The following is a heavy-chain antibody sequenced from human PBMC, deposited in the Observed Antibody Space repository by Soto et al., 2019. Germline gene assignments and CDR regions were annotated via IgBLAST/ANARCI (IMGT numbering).Heavy chain of an antibody. CDR2: ISSSSSTI. CDR1: GFTFSPYS. CDR3: ARDISPGYSGYDALFAY. V-gene: IGHV3-48*01. D-gene: IGHD5-12*01. J-gene: IGHJ4*02. Sequence: EVQLVESGGGLVQPGGSLRLSCAASGFTFSPYSMNWVRQAPGKGLEWVSYISSSSSTIYYADSVMGRFTISRDNAKTSLYLQMNSLRAEETAVYYCARDISPGYSGYDALFAYWGQGTLVTVSS.